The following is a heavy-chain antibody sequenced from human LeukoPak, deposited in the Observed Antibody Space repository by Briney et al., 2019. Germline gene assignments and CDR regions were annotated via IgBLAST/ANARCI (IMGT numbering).Heavy chain of an antibody. CDR3: ANVGAFNI. CDR1: GFTVSSHY. J-gene: IGHJ3*02. CDR2: IYSGGAI. V-gene: IGHV3-66*01. Sequence: PGGSLRLSCAVSGFTVSSHYITWVRQAPGKGLEWVSLIYSGGAIYYADSVRGRFTLSRDNSKNTVYLQTNSLRVEDTAMYYCANVGAFNIWGQGTMVTVSS.